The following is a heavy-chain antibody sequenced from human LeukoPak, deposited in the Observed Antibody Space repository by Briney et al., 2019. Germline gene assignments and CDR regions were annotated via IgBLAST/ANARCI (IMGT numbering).Heavy chain of an antibody. D-gene: IGHD4-17*01. CDR2: ISYDGSNK. J-gene: IGHJ3*02. V-gene: IGHV3-30*18. CDR3: AKELPDYADYVDAFDI. Sequence: GGSLRLSCAASGFTFSTYGRHWVRQAPGKGLEWVAVISYDGSNKFYADSVKGRFTISRDNSKNTLYLQMNSLRVEDTASYYCAKELPDYADYVDAFDIWGQGTMVTVSS. CDR1: GFTFSTYG.